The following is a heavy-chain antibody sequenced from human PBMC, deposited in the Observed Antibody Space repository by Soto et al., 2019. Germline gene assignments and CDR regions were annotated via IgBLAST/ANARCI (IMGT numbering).Heavy chain of an antibody. CDR2: ISYSGST. Sequence: SEPLSLTCTVYSASMNSQYWTLLRQPPVKGLEWIEYISYSGSTYYNPSLKSRVTISADTSRNQFSLKLSSVIAAATAVYYCARAVPEASVGYWGQGTLVTVSS. J-gene: IGHJ4*02. V-gene: IGHV4-59*11. CDR1: SASMNSQY. CDR3: ARAVPEASVGY.